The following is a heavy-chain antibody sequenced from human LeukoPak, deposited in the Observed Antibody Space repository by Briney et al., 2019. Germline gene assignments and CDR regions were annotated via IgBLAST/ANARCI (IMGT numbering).Heavy chain of an antibody. D-gene: IGHD2-2*01. V-gene: IGHV1-69*02. Sequence: SVKVSCKASGGTFSRYTISWVRQAPGQGLEWMGRIIPILGIANYAQKFQGRVTITADKSTSTAYMELSSLRSEDTAVYYCARGYCSSTSCYWQGWFDPWGQGTLVTVSS. CDR2: IIPILGIA. J-gene: IGHJ5*02. CDR1: GGTFSRYT. CDR3: ARGYCSSTSCYWQGWFDP.